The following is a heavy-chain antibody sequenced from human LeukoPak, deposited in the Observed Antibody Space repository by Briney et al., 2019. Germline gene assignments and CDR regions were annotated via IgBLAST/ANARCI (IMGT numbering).Heavy chain of an antibody. D-gene: IGHD3-16*01. J-gene: IGHJ4*02. CDR3: AKDANDYVWGSPDY. V-gene: IGHV3-74*01. CDR1: GFTFSSYW. Sequence: PGGSLRLSCAASGFTFSSYWMHWVRQAPGKGLVWVSRINSDGSSTSYANSVKGRFTISRDNAKNTLYLQMNSLRAEDTAVYYCAKDANDYVWGSPDYWGQGTLVAVSS. CDR2: INSDGSST.